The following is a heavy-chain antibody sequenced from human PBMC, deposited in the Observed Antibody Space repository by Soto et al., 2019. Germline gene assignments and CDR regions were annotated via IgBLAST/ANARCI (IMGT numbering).Heavy chain of an antibody. CDR2: MSYSGAT. CDR1: GASITNYY. J-gene: IGHJ4*02. V-gene: IGHV4-59*01. D-gene: IGHD3-16*01. CDR3: ARSPPYSYAVFDY. Sequence: SETLSLTCTVSGASITNYYWTWIRQSPGKGLEWVGYMSYSGATNSSPSLKSRVTISVDTSKNRFSLKLSSVTAADTAVYYCARSPPYSYAVFDYRGQGALVTVSS.